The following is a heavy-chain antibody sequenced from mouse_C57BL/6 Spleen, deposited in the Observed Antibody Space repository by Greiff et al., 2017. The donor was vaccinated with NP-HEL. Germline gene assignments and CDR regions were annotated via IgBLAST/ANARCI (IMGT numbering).Heavy chain of an antibody. CDR1: GYTFTDYY. V-gene: IGHV1-75*01. Sequence: VKLQESGPELVKPGASVKISCKASGYTFTDYYINWVKQRPGQGLEWIGWIFPGSGSTYYNEKFKGKATLTVDKSSSTAYMLLSSLTSEDSAVYFCARFPGYDCWYFDVWGTGTTVTVSS. CDR2: IFPGSGST. D-gene: IGHD2-2*01. J-gene: IGHJ1*03. CDR3: ARFPGYDCWYFDV.